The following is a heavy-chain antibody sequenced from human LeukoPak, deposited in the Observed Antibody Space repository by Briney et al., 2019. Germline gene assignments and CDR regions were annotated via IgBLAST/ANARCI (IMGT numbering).Heavy chain of an antibody. CDR2: IKSKTDGGTT. J-gene: IGHJ4*02. CDR3: TTDLGPQWIVVA. D-gene: IGHD3-22*01. Sequence: PGGSLRLSCAASGFTFSSYAMSWVRQAPGKGLEWVGRIKSKTDGGTTDYAAPVKGRFTISRDDSKNTLYLQMNSLKTEDTAVYYCTTDLGPQWIVVAWGQGTLVTVSS. V-gene: IGHV3-15*01. CDR1: GFTFSSYA.